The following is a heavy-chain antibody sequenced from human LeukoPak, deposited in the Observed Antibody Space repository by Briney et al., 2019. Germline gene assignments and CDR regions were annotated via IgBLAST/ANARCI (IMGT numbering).Heavy chain of an antibody. V-gene: IGHV4-4*07. CDR2: IYTNGST. J-gene: IGHJ5*02. CDR3: ARERPPFDP. CDR1: GGSISSYY. Sequence: SETLSLTCTDSGGSISSYYWSWIRQPAGKGLEWIGRIYTNGSTNYNPSLKSRVTMSLDTTNNKFSPKLSSVTAADTAVYYCARERPPFDPWGQGTLVTVSS.